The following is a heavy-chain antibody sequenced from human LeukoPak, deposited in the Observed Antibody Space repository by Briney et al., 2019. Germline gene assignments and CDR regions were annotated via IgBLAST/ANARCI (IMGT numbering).Heavy chain of an antibody. D-gene: IGHD6-6*01. CDR2: IKQHGSEK. J-gene: IGHJ6*03. CDR1: GFSFSSYW. V-gene: IGHV3-7*01. Sequence: PGGSLRLSCAASGFSFSSYWMSWVRQAPGKGLEWVANIKQHGSEKYYVDSVKGRFTISRDNAKNSLYLQMNSLRAEDTAVYYCARDLKLFYYMDVWGKGTTVTVSS. CDR3: ARDLKLFYYMDV.